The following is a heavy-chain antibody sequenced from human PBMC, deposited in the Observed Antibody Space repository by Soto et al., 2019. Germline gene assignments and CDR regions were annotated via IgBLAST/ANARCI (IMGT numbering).Heavy chain of an antibody. CDR1: GFTFSSYA. J-gene: IGHJ4*02. Sequence: EVQLVESGGGLVQPGGSLRLSCAASGFTFSSYAMHWVRQAPGKGLEYVSGISSNGGSTDYANSVKGRFTISRDNSKNTLYLQMGSLRAEDIAVYYCARGGRGYEFDYWGQGTLVTVSS. D-gene: IGHD5-12*01. V-gene: IGHV3-64*01. CDR3: ARGGRGYEFDY. CDR2: ISSNGGST.